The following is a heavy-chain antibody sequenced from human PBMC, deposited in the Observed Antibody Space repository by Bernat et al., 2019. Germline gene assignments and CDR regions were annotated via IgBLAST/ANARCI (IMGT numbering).Heavy chain of an antibody. D-gene: IGHD6-13*01. J-gene: IGHJ4*02. CDR1: GFTFSTYS. Sequence: EVQLVESGGILIQPGGSLRLSCAASGFTFSTYSMNWVRQAPGKGLEWVSYISSTSDIYYGDSVKGRFTISRDNVKDALYLQMNSLRIEDTGVYYCGRDSSWAFDYWGRGTLVTVSS. V-gene: IGHV3-48*01. CDR3: GRDSSWAFDY. CDR2: ISSTSDI.